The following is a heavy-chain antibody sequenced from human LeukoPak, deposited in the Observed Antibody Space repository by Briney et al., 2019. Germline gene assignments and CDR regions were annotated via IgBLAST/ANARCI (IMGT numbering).Heavy chain of an antibody. CDR3: AIPGVAAAGTPLGAFDI. D-gene: IGHD6-13*01. CDR1: GFTFSDYY. J-gene: IGHJ3*02. Sequence: GGSLRLSCAASGFTFSDYYMSRIRQAPGKGLEWVSYISSSGSTIYYADSVKGRFTISRDNAKNSLYLQMNSLRAEDTAVYYCAIPGVAAAGTPLGAFDIWGQGTMVTVSS. CDR2: ISSSGSTI. V-gene: IGHV3-11*01.